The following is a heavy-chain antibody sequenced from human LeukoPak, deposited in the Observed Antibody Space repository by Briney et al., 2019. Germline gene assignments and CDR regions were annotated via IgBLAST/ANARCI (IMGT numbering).Heavy chain of an antibody. J-gene: IGHJ4*02. D-gene: IGHD6-13*01. CDR2: INHSGST. CDR3: ARIVIAAAGGFDY. V-gene: IGHV4-34*01. Sequence: SETLSLTCAVYGGSFSGYYWSWIRQPPGKGPEWIGEINHSGSTNYNPSLKSRVTISVDTSKNQFSLKLSSVTAADTAVYYCARIVIAAAGGFDYWGQGTLVTVSS. CDR1: GGSFSGYY.